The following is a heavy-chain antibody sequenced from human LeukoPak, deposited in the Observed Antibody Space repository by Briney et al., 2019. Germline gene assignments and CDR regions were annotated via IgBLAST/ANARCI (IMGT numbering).Heavy chain of an antibody. V-gene: IGHV4-34*01. CDR2: INHSGST. CDR1: GGSFSGYY. Sequence: PSETLSLTCAVYGGSFSGYYWSWIRQPPGKGLEWIGEINHSGSTNYNPSLKSRVTISVDTSKNQFSLKLSSVTAADTAVYYCARDKGHIVVVTASDYWGQGTLVTVSS. D-gene: IGHD2-21*02. CDR3: ARDKGHIVVVTASDY. J-gene: IGHJ4*02.